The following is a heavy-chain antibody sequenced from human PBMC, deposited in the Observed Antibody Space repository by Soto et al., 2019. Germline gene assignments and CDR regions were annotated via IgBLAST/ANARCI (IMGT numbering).Heavy chain of an antibody. Sequence: PSETLSLTCTVSGGSISDNNYYWGWIRQPPGKGLEWIGTIYYSGSTYYNPSLKSRVTISIDTSKNQFSLKLRSEDTAVYYCASGDLDYYDSSGYYQKYFDYWGQGTLVTVSS. CDR1: GGSISDNNYY. CDR2: IYYSGST. CDR3: ASGDLDYYDSSGYYQKYFDY. V-gene: IGHV4-39*01. J-gene: IGHJ4*02. D-gene: IGHD3-22*01.